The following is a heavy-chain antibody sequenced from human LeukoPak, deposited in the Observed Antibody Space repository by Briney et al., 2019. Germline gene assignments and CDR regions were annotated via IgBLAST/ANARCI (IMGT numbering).Heavy chain of an antibody. Sequence: PSETLSLTCTVSGGSVSSGSYYWSWIRQPPGKGLEWIGYIYYSGSTNYNPSLKSRVTISVDTSKNQFSLKLSSVTAADTAVYYGASPRSYYDSSGYYISWGQGTLVTVSS. V-gene: IGHV4-61*01. CDR1: GGSVSSGSYY. D-gene: IGHD3-22*01. J-gene: IGHJ5*02. CDR3: ASPRSYYDSSGYYIS. CDR2: IYYSGST.